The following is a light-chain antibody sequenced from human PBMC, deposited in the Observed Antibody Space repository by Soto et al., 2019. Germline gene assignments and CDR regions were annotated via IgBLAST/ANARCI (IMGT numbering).Light chain of an antibody. CDR2: KAS. V-gene: IGKV1-5*03. J-gene: IGKJ1*01. CDR1: QSISTW. Sequence: DLQMTQSPSTLSASVGHRVKITCRASQSISTWLAWYQPKPGKAPKILIYKASTLESGVPSRFSGSGSGTEFALTISSLQPDDFATYYCQQYDSYSRTFGQGTKVDI. CDR3: QQYDSYSRT.